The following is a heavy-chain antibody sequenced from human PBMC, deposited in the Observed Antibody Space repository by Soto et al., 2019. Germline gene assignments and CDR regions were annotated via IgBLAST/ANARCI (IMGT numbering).Heavy chain of an antibody. V-gene: IGHV4-4*07. Sequence: QVQLQESGPGLVKPSETLSLTCTVSGGSISSYSWSWIRQPAGKGLEWIGHIYTSGSTSYKPSLKSRVTMSVYTSRHQFSLKLLSVTAADTAVYYCTLCATAGYFARWGGGTLVTVSS. J-gene: IGHJ2*01. CDR1: GGSISSYS. CDR3: TLCATAGYFAR. CDR2: IYTSGST.